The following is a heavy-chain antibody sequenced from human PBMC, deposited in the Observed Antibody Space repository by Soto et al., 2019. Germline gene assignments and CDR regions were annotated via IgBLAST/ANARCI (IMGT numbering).Heavy chain of an antibody. D-gene: IGHD3-10*01. V-gene: IGHV5-51*01. Sequence: GESLKISCKASGFSFTSHWIGWVRQMPGKGLEWMGIIYPDDSDTRYSPSFQGQVTISADKSITTAYLQMSSLKASDTAMYYCARHTVGITMVRGVPRRYYYYYGMDVWGQGTTVTVSS. CDR3: ARHTVGITMVRGVPRRYYYYYGMDV. CDR2: IYPDDSDT. CDR1: GFSFTSHW. J-gene: IGHJ6*02.